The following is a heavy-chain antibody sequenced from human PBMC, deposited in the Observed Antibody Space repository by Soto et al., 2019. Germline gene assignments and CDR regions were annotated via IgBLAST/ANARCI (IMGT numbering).Heavy chain of an antibody. J-gene: IGHJ6*02. V-gene: IGHV3-23*01. CDR2: ISGSGGST. CDR3: AKAKLTTYYYDSSGYSVV. Sequence: GGSLRLSCAASGFTFSSYAMSWVRQAPGKGLEWVSAISGSGGSTYYADSVKGRFTISRDNSKNTLYLQMNSLRAEDTAVYYCAKAKLTTYYYDSSGYSVVWGQGTTVTVSS. D-gene: IGHD3-22*01. CDR1: GFTFSSYA.